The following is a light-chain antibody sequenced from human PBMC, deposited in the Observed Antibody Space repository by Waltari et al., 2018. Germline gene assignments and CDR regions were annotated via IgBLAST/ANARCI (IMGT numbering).Light chain of an antibody. Sequence: TCRASQGISSRLAWYQQKPGKAPKLLIYTASTLQSGVPSRFSGSGSGTEFTLIITTLQPEDFATYFCLQAYSFPRTFGQGTKLEIK. CDR3: LQAYSFPRT. V-gene: IGKV1-12*01. CDR2: TAS. CDR1: QGISSR. J-gene: IGKJ2*01.